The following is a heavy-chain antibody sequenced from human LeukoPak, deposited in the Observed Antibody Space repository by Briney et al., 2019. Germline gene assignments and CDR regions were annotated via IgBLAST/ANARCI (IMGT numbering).Heavy chain of an antibody. J-gene: IGHJ3*02. V-gene: IGHV1-69*04. CDR3: ARVCGGDCSGAFDI. CDR1: GGTFSSYA. D-gene: IGHD2-21*02. CDR2: IIPILGIA. Sequence: ASVKASCKASGGTFSSYAISWVRQAPGQGLEWMGRIIPILGIANYAQKFQGRVTITADKSTSTAYMELSSLRSEDTAVYYCARVCGGDCSGAFDIWGQGTMVTVSS.